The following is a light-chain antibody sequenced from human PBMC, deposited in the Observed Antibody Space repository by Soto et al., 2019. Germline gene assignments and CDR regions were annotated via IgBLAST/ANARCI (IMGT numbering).Light chain of an antibody. Sequence: QSVPTQPPSASGTPGQRVTISCSGINSNVGIYTANWYQHLPGMAPKLLIHSTDQRPSGVPDRFSGSKSGTSASLAIIGLQSDDEADYYCAAWDDNLNSYVFGTGTKVTVL. CDR1: NSNVGIYT. CDR2: STD. CDR3: AAWDDNLNSYV. V-gene: IGLV1-44*01. J-gene: IGLJ1*01.